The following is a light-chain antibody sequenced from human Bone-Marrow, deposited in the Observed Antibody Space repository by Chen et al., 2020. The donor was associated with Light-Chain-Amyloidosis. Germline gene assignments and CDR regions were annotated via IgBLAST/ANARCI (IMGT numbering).Light chain of an antibody. CDR1: SSDVGGDNH. CDR3: SSYTITNTLV. V-gene: IGLV2-14*01. Sequence: QSALTQPAPVSGSPGQSITIPCTGTSSDVGGDNHVSWYQQHPDKAPKLMIYGVTNRPSWVPDRFSGSKSDNTASLTISGLQTEDEADYFCSSYTITNTLVFGSGTKVTVL. CDR2: GVT. J-gene: IGLJ1*01.